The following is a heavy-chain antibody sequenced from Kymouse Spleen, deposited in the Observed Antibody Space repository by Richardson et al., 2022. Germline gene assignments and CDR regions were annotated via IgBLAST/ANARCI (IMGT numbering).Heavy chain of an antibody. V-gene: IGHV3-33*01. CDR1: GFTFSSYG. CDR3: ARAQTGTTLFDY. J-gene: IGHJ4*02. D-gene: IGHD1-7*01. Sequence: QVQLVESGGGVVQPGRSLRLSCAASGFTFSSYGMHWVRQAPGKGLEWVAVIWYDGSNKYYADSVKGRFTISRDNSKNTLYLQMNSLRAEDTAVYYCARAQTGTTLFDYWGQGTLVTVSS. CDR2: IWYDGSNK.